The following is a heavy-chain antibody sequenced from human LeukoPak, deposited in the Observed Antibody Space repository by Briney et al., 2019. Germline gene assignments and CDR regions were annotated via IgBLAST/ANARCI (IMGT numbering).Heavy chain of an antibody. Sequence: PEGSLRLSCAASGFTFSSYAMSWVRQPPGKGREWVSVISDSGGSTYYADSVKGRFTISRDNSKNTQYLQMNGLRPEDTAIYYCAKDLSGSCYSPIDYWGQGTLVTVSS. CDR2: ISDSGGST. V-gene: IGHV3-23*01. CDR1: GFTFSSYA. J-gene: IGHJ4*02. D-gene: IGHD2-15*01. CDR3: AKDLSGSCYSPIDY.